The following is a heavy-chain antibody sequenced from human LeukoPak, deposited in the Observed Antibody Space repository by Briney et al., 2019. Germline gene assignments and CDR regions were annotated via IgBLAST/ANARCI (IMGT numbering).Heavy chain of an antibody. CDR1: GFTFSSYW. CDR2: IKSDGSTT. D-gene: IGHD1-7*01. CDR3: ARDWGPELRLAFDI. Sequence: PGGSLRLSCAASGFTFSSYWMHWVRQAPGKGLVWVSRIKSDGSTTTYADSVKGRFTISRDNAKNTLYLQMGSLREEDMAVYYCARDWGPELRLAFDIWGQGTMVSVSS. J-gene: IGHJ3*02. V-gene: IGHV3-74*01.